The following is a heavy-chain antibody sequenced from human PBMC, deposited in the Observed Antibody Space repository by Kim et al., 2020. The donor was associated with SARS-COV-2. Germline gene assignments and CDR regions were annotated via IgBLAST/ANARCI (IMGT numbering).Heavy chain of an antibody. D-gene: IGHD1-26*01. V-gene: IGHV4-39*01. Sequence: YYNPPLKSRVTISVDTSKNQFSLKLRSVTAADTAVYYCARSPVGSYFFDYWGQGTLVTVSS. J-gene: IGHJ4*02. CDR3: ARSPVGSYFFDY.